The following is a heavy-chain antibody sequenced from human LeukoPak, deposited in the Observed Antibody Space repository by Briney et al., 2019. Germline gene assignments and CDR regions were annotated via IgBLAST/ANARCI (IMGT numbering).Heavy chain of an antibody. Sequence: ASVKVSCKASGYTFTGYYMHWVRQAPGQGLEWMGRINPNSGGTNYAQKFQGRVTMTRDTSISTAYMDLSRLRSDDTAVYYCAREVDREGFDYWGQGTLVTVSS. CDR3: AREVDREGFDY. J-gene: IGHJ4*02. V-gene: IGHV1-2*06. D-gene: IGHD3-10*01. CDR2: INPNSGGT. CDR1: GYTFTGYY.